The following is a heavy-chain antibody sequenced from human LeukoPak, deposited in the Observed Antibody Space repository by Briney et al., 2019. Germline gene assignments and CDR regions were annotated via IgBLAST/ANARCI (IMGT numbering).Heavy chain of an antibody. D-gene: IGHD6-13*01. J-gene: IGHJ4*02. CDR3: ARGRGSSWYYFDS. CDR1: GGSITSYF. CDR2: IYASGNT. Sequence: PSETLSLTCTVSGGSITSYFWSWVRQPAGKELERIGRIYASGNTNYNPSLKGRVTMTVDTSKNQFSLNLSSVTAADTAVYYCARGRGSSWYYFDSWGQGTLVTVSS. V-gene: IGHV4-4*07.